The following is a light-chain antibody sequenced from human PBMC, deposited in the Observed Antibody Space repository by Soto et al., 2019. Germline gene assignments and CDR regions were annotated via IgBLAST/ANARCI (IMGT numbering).Light chain of an antibody. J-gene: IGLJ7*01. CDR1: TSNIAGNT. CDR3: ATWDDSLNAAV. Sequence: QSVLTQPPSLSGTPGQRVTISCSGSTSNIAGNTVHWYQHLPETAPKLLIYIDDQRPSGVPDRFSGSKSGTSASLAISGLQSEDEADYSCATWDDSLNAAVFGGVTQLTVL. CDR2: IDD. V-gene: IGLV1-44*01.